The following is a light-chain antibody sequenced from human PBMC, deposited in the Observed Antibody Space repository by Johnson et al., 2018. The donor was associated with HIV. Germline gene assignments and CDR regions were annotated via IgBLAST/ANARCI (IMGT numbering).Light chain of an antibody. CDR3: GTWDSSLSRS. CDR2: DNN. V-gene: IGLV1-51*01. J-gene: IGLJ1*01. Sequence: QSVLTQPPSVSAAPGQKVTISCSGSSSNIGNNYVSWYQQLPGTAPKLLIYDNNKRPSGITDRFSGSKSGTSATLGITGLQTGDEADYYCGTWDSSLSRSFGTGTKVTVL. CDR1: SSNIGNNY.